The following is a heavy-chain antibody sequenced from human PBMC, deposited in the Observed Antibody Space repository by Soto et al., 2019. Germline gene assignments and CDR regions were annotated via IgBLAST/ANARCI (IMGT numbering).Heavy chain of an antibody. CDR2: INAGNGNT. D-gene: IGHD2-21*01. Sequence: GASVKVSCKTSGYTFTSYSVHWVRQAPGQRLEWMGWINAGNGNTKYAQKFQGRVTMTRNTSISTAYMELSSLRSEDTAVYYCARVRGEDAFDIWGQGTMVTVSS. CDR1: GYTFTSYS. J-gene: IGHJ3*02. V-gene: IGHV1-3*01. CDR3: ARVRGEDAFDI.